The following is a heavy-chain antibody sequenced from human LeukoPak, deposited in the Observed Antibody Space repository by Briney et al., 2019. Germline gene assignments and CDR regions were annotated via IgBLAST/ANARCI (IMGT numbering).Heavy chain of an antibody. D-gene: IGHD6-13*01. CDR1: GFTFSDSA. J-gene: IGHJ4*02. CDR3: TRLSEYASSVYFDY. Sequence: QSGGSLRLSCAASGFTFSDSAVHWVRQASGKGLEWVGRIRGKANSYATAYVESVKGRFTISRDDSKNTAYLQMNSLKAEDTAVYFCTRLSEYASSVYFDYWGQGTLVTVSS. CDR2: IRGKANSYAT. V-gene: IGHV3-73*01.